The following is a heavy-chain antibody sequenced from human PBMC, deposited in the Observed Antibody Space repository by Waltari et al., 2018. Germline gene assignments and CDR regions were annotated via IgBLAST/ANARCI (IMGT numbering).Heavy chain of an antibody. Sequence: EVQLLESGGGLVQPGGSLRLSCAASGFPFSSYAMSWVRQAPGKGLEWVSAISGSGGSTYYADSVKGRFTISRDNSKNTLYLQMNSLRAEDTAVYYCAKYVVVIRYGFDYWGQGTLVTVSS. CDR2: ISGSGGST. CDR1: GFPFSSYA. J-gene: IGHJ4*02. CDR3: AKYVVVIRYGFDY. D-gene: IGHD3-22*01. V-gene: IGHV3-23*01.